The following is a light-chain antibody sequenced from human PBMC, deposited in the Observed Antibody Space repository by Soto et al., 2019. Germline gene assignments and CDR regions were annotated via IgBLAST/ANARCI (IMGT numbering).Light chain of an antibody. Sequence: DIVMTQSPLSLPVTPGEPASISCRSSRSLLKANGYTYFHWFLQKPGQPPQLLIYLGYNRAPGVPDRFSGTGSGTDFTLKISRVEAEDVGVYYCMQTLESRTFGQGTKVDIK. J-gene: IGKJ1*01. CDR2: LGY. CDR1: RSLLKANGYTY. V-gene: IGKV2-28*01. CDR3: MQTLESRT.